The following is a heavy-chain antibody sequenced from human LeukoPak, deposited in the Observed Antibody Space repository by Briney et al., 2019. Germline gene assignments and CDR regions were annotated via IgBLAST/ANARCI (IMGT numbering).Heavy chain of an antibody. Sequence: GGSLRLSCAASGFTFSSYSMNWVRQAPGKGLEWVSSISSSSYIYYADSVKGRFTISRDNAKNSLYLQMNSLRAEDTAVYYCARGEGGAAFDIWGQGTMVTVSS. J-gene: IGHJ3*02. CDR3: ARGEGGAAFDI. D-gene: IGHD3-16*01. V-gene: IGHV3-21*01. CDR2: ISSSSYI. CDR1: GFTFSSYS.